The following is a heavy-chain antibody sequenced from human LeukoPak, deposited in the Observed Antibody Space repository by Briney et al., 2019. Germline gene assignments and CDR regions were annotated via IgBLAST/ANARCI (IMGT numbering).Heavy chain of an antibody. V-gene: IGHV3-30*18. CDR1: GLNFSSNG. J-gene: IGHJ5*02. D-gene: IGHD2-21*02. CDR3: AKDGGDHRNSWFDP. CDR2: ISYDGNNQ. Sequence: GRSLRPSCVVSGLNFSSNGMHWVRQAPGKGLEWVAVISYDGNNQYYADSVKGRFNISRDNSKNTLYLQMSSLRIEDTALYYCAKDGGDHRNSWFDPWGQGTLVTVSS.